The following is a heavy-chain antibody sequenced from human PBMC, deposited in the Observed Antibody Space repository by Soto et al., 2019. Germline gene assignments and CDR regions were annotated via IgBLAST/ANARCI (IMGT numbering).Heavy chain of an antibody. CDR3: ARDGFIVVVVAAPFYYYYGMDV. D-gene: IGHD2-15*01. V-gene: IGHV3-30-3*01. J-gene: IGHJ6*02. CDR1: GFTFSSSA. CDR2: ISYDGSNK. Sequence: PGGSLRLSCAASGFTFSSSAMHLVCQAPGKGLEWVAVISYDGSNKYYADSVKGRFTISRDNSKNTLYLQMNSLRAEDTAVYYCARDGFIVVVVAAPFYYYYGMDVWGQGTTVTVSS.